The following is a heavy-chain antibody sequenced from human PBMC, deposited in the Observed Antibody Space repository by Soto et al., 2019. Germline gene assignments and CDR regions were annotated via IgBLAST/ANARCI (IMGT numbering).Heavy chain of an antibody. V-gene: IGHV1-69*01. CDR3: ARVFLPDRVVTAIIFRLIHAFDI. D-gene: IGHD2-21*02. CDR2: IIPIFGTA. CDR1: GGTFSSYA. Sequence: QVQLVQSGAEVKKPGSSVKVSCKASGGTFSSYAISWVRQAPGQGLEWMGGIIPIFGTANYAQKFQGRVTITADESTSTAYMELSSLRSEDTAVYYCARVFLPDRVVTAIIFRLIHAFDIWGQGTMVTVSS. J-gene: IGHJ3*02.